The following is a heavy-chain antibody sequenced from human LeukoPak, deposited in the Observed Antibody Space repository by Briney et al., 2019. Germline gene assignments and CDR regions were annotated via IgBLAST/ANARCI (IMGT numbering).Heavy chain of an antibody. J-gene: IGHJ5*02. V-gene: IGHV4-39*07. CDR2: IYYSGST. CDR3: ARELCSLDYGDLQGERRCAWFDP. D-gene: IGHD4-17*01. Sequence: PSETLSLTCTVSGGSISSSSYYWGWIRQPPGKGLEWIGSIYYSGSTYYNPSLKSQVTISVDTSKNQFSLKLSSVTAADTAVYYCARELCSLDYGDLQGERRCAWFDPWGQGTLVTVSS. CDR1: GGSISSSSYY.